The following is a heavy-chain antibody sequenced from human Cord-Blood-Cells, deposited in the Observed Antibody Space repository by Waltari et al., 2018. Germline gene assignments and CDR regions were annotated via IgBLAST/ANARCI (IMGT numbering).Heavy chain of an antibody. V-gene: IGHV1-69*02. CDR3: ARSEVQAPPGY. J-gene: IGHJ4*02. CDR1: GGTFSSYT. D-gene: IGHD3-10*01. Sequence: QVQLVQSGAEVKKPGSSVKVSCKASGGTFSSYTISWVRQAPGQGLEWMGRIILILGIANYAQKFQGRVTITADKSTSTAYMELSSLRSEDTAVYYCARSEVQAPPGYWGQGTLVTVSS. CDR2: IILILGIA.